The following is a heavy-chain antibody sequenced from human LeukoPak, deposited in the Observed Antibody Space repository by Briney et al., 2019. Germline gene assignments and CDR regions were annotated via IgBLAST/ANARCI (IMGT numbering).Heavy chain of an antibody. CDR3: ARVCPPSYGPAGYFDP. Sequence: PSETLSLTCTVSGGSISSGSYYWSWIRQPAGKGLEWIGRIYTSGSTNYNPSLKSRVTISVDTSKNQFSLKLSSVTAADTAVYFCARVCPPSYGPAGYFDPWGQGTLVTVSS. J-gene: IGHJ5*02. CDR1: GGSISSGSYY. CDR2: IYTSGST. V-gene: IGHV4-61*02. D-gene: IGHD5-12*01.